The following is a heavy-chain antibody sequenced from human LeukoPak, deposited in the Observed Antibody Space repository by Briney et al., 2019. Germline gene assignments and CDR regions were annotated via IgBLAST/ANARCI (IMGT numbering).Heavy chain of an antibody. CDR1: GFTFSSYA. V-gene: IGHV3-23*01. Sequence: PGRSLRLSCAASGFTFSSYAMHWVRQAPGKGLEWVSAISGSGGSTYYADSVKGRFTISRDNSKNTLYLQMNSLRAEDTAVYYCAKVKWLPPYFDYWGQGTLVTVSS. CDR2: ISGSGGST. J-gene: IGHJ4*02. D-gene: IGHD3-22*01. CDR3: AKVKWLPPYFDY.